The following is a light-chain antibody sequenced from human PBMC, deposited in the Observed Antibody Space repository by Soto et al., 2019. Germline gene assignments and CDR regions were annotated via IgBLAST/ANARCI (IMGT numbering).Light chain of an antibody. Sequence: EIVMTQSPATLSVSPGERATLSCRASQSFISNLAWYQHKPGHAPRLLIYGASNRASDIPARFSGSGSGTNFTLAISSLQSEDFAVYYCQQYAYWPETFGQGTKVDIK. CDR3: QQYAYWPET. CDR2: GAS. V-gene: IGKV3D-15*01. CDR1: QSFISN. J-gene: IGKJ1*01.